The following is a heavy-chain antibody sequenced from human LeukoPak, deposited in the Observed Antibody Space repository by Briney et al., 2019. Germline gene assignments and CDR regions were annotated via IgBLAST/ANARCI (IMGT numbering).Heavy chain of an antibody. CDR3: AKRGGVVVAATRHYYYGMDV. Sequence: GGSLRLSCAASGFTFSSYSMNWVRQAPGKGLEWVSSISSSSYIYYADSVKGRFTISRDNAKNSLYLQMNSLRAEDTAVYYCAKRGGVVVAATRHYYYGMDVWGQGTTVTVSS. J-gene: IGHJ6*02. CDR2: ISSSSYI. D-gene: IGHD2-15*01. V-gene: IGHV3-21*01. CDR1: GFTFSSYS.